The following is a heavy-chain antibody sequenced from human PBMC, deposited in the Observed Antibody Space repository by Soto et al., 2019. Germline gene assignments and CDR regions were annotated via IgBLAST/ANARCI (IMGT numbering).Heavy chain of an antibody. D-gene: IGHD2-21*02. CDR2: VYYSGSP. CDR1: GVSITTSSYS. Sequence: PSETLSLTCAVSGVSITTSSYSWGWIRQPPGKGLEWIGSVYYSGSPYSNPSLKGRATISVDTSKTRFPLKLTSVTAADTAVYYCANTLSGDSYVFQPGGQGPLVTV. J-gene: IGHJ1*01. V-gene: IGHV4-39*01. CDR3: ANTLSGDSYVFQP.